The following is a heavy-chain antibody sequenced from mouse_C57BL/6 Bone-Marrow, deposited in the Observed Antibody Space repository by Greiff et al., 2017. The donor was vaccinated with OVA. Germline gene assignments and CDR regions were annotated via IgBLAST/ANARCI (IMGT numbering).Heavy chain of an antibody. CDR2: IDPENGDT. J-gene: IGHJ3*01. Sequence: VQLKESGAELVRPGASVKLSCTASGFNIKDDYMHWVKQRPEQGLEWIGWIDPENGDTEYASKFQGKATITADTPSNTAYLQLSSLTSEDTAVYYCTTWPAWFAYWGQGTLVTVSA. CDR3: TTWPAWFAY. CDR1: GFNIKDDY. V-gene: IGHV14-4*01.